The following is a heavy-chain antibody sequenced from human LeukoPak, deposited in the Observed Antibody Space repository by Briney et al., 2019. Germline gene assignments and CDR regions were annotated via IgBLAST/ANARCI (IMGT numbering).Heavy chain of an antibody. J-gene: IGHJ3*02. V-gene: IGHV1-46*01. Sequence: ASVKVSCKTSGYTFTSYYIHWVRQAPGQGLEWMGIINPSGGSTAYAQKFQGRVTMTRDTSTNTVYMGLSSLRSEDTAVYYCARPTTVGNAFHIWGQGTMVTVSS. D-gene: IGHD4-23*01. CDR3: ARPTTVGNAFHI. CDR2: INPSGGST. CDR1: GYTFTSYY.